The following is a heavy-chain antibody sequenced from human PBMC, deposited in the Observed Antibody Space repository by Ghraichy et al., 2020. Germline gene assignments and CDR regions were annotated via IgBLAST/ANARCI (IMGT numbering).Heavy chain of an antibody. CDR3: ARRIPGSGHFDY. CDR1: GFSISSYN. Sequence: ESLNISCTVSGFSISSYNWNWVRQPAGKGLEWVGRFYTSGSTNYNPALESRVTMTVETSKNQFSLKLSSVTAADTAVYYCARRIPGSGHFDYWGQGTLVRLSS. J-gene: IGHJ4*02. V-gene: IGHV4-4*07. CDR2: FYTSGST. D-gene: IGHD1-26*01.